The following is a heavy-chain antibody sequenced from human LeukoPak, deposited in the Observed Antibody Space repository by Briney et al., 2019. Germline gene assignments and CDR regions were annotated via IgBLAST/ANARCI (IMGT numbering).Heavy chain of an antibody. CDR2: IYYSGST. V-gene: IGHV4-59*01. J-gene: IGHJ3*02. CDR1: GGSISSYY. D-gene: IGHD3-22*01. CDR3: ARWYYYDSSGYYTYAFDI. Sequence: PSETLSLTCTVSGGSISSYYWSWIRQPPGKGLEWIGYIYYSGSTNYNPSLKSRVTISVDTSKNQFSLKLSSVTAADTAVHYCARWYYYDSSGYYTYAFDIWGQGTMVTVSS.